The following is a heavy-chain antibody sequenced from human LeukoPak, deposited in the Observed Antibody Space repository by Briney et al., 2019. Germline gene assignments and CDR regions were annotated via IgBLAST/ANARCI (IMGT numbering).Heavy chain of an antibody. Sequence: PGGSLRLSCAASGFTFSSYAMHWVRQAPGKGLEWVAVISYDGSNKYYADSVKGRFTISRDNSKNTLYLQMNSLRAEDTAVYYCARDRVRREHYYGMDVWGKGTTVTVSS. CDR1: GFTFSSYA. CDR3: ARDRVRREHYYGMDV. J-gene: IGHJ6*04. D-gene: IGHD1-26*01. CDR2: ISYDGSNK. V-gene: IGHV3-30*04.